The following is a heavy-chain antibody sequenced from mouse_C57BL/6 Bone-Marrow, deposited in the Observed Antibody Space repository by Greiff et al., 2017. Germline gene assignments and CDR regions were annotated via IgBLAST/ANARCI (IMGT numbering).Heavy chain of an antibody. V-gene: IGHV2-9-1*01. CDR3: AGGRGYYAMDY. J-gene: IGHJ4*01. CDR1: GFSLTSYA. CDR2: IWTGGGT. Sequence: VQLQESGPGLVAPSQSLSITCTVSGFSLTSYAISWVRQPPGKGLEWLGVIWTGGGTNSTSALKSRLSISKDNSKSQVFLKMNSLQTDDTARYYCAGGRGYYAMDYGGQGSSGTVSS.